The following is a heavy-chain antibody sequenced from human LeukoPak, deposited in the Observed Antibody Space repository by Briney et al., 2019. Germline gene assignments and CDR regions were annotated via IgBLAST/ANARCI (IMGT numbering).Heavy chain of an antibody. V-gene: IGHV3-7*01. J-gene: IGHJ4*02. D-gene: IGHD3-9*01. CDR3: ARLMTETGTYSYYFDK. CDR2: IKYDSSDR. CDR1: GFTFSDYW. Sequence: GGSLRLSCAASGFTFSDYWMIWVRQALGKGLEWVADIKYDSSDRFYVDSVKGRFTISRDNAQNSVFLQMNSRRAEDTAVYYCARLMTETGTYSYYFDKWGQGTLVTVSS.